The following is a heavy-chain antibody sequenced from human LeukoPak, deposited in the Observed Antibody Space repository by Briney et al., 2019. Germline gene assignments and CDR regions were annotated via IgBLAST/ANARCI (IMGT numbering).Heavy chain of an antibody. V-gene: IGHV1-18*01. CDR3: AKHRLRYFDWLFPSAFDI. Sequence: ASVKVSCKASGYTITSYGISWVRQAPGQGLEWMGWISAYNGNTNYAQKLQGRVTMTTDTSTSTAYMELRSLRSDDTAVYYCAKHRLRYFDWLFPSAFDIWGQGTMVTVSS. D-gene: IGHD3-9*01. J-gene: IGHJ3*02. CDR2: ISAYNGNT. CDR1: GYTITSYG.